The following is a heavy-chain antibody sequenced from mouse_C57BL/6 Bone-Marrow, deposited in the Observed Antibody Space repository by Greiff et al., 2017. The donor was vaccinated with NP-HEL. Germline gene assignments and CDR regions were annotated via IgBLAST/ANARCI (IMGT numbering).Heavy chain of an antibody. Sequence: EVMLVESGGGLVKPGGSLKLSCAASGFTFSSYAMSWVRQTPEKRLAWVATISDGGSYTYYPDNVKGRFTISRDNAKNNLYLQMGHLKSEDTAMYYCSRAYDYEFAYWGQGTLVTVSA. CDR2: ISDGGSYT. CDR1: GFTFSSYA. J-gene: IGHJ3*01. D-gene: IGHD2-4*01. CDR3: SRAYDYEFAY. V-gene: IGHV5-4*03.